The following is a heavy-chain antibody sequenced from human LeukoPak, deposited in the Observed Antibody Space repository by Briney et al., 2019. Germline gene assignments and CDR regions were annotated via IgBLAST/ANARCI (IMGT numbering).Heavy chain of an antibody. CDR3: ARHSRGRWYVFDY. Sequence: SETLSLTCTVSGGSITSYYWNWIRQPPGKGLEWLGYFSYSGSTNYNPSLKSRVSISADTSKNQFSLKLTSVTAADTAVYYCARHSRGRWYVFDYWGQGTLVTVSS. J-gene: IGHJ4*02. D-gene: IGHD6-13*01. CDR2: FSYSGST. CDR1: GGSITSYY. V-gene: IGHV4-59*01.